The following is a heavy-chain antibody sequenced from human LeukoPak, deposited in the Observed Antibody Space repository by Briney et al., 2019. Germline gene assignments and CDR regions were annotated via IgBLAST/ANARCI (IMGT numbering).Heavy chain of an antibody. CDR1: GYSFTTHW. D-gene: IGHD3-10*01. CDR2: IYPGDSDT. V-gene: IGHV5-51*01. CDR3: AKILVRGTITAPVDY. Sequence: GESLRISCKGSGYSFTTHWIAWVRQVPGKGLECMGIIYPGDSDTRYSPSFQGQVTISADKSINTAYLQWSSLMASDTAMYYCAKILVRGTITAPVDYWGQGTLVTVSS. J-gene: IGHJ4*02.